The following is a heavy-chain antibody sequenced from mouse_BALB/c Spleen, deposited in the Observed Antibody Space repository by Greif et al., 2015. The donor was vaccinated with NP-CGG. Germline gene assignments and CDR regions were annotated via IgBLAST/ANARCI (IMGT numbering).Heavy chain of an antibody. Sequence: EVQLVESGGGLVKPGGSLKLSCAASGFTFSSYAMSWVRQSPEKRLEWVAEISSGGSYTYYPDTVTGRLTISRDNAKNTLYLEMSSLRSEDTAMYYCARAYGNYEVMDYWGQGTSVTVSS. CDR1: GFTFSSYA. CDR2: ISSGGSYT. J-gene: IGHJ4*01. D-gene: IGHD2-10*02. CDR3: ARAYGNYEVMDY. V-gene: IGHV5-9-4*01.